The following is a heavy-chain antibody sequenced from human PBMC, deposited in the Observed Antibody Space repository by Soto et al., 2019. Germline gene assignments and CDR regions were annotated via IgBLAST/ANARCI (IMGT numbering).Heavy chain of an antibody. Sequence: SETLSLTCTASGGSISSYYWSWIRQPPGKGLEWIGYIYYSGSTNYNPSLKSRVTISVDTSKNQFSLKLSSVTAADMAVYYCARVAYSGCQADYWGQGTLVT. CDR3: ARVAYSGCQADY. CDR2: IYYSGST. V-gene: IGHV4-59*01. CDR1: GGSISSYY. D-gene: IGHD1-26*01. J-gene: IGHJ4*02.